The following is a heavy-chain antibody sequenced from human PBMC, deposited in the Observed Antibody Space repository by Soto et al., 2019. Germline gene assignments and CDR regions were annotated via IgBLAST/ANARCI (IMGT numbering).Heavy chain of an antibody. CDR3: ARESGGATATLDYYYFYMDV. J-gene: IGHJ6*03. CDR1: GDGFTDYY. CDR2: INPNSGVT. Sequence: QVQLVQSGAEVKEPGASVTVPCRASGDGFTDYYMPWVRQAPGQGLEWMGWINPNSGVTKYAQKFQGWVTMTRDTSIRTVYMQLSRLRFDDTAIYYCARESGGATATLDYYYFYMDVWGTGTTVTVSS. V-gene: IGHV1-2*04. D-gene: IGHD5-12*01.